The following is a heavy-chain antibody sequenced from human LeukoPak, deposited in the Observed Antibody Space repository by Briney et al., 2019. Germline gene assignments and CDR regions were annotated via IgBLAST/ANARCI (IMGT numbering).Heavy chain of an antibody. Sequence: PGGSLRLSCAASGFTFSNHGTIWVRQAPGGGLGWVSAVTGNAATTYYADSVKGRFTISRDNSKNTLYLQMNSLRAEDTGVYYCAKIQGYMDVWGKGTTVTVSS. CDR1: GFTFSNHG. J-gene: IGHJ6*03. CDR2: VTGNAATT. CDR3: AKIQGYMDV. V-gene: IGHV3-23*01.